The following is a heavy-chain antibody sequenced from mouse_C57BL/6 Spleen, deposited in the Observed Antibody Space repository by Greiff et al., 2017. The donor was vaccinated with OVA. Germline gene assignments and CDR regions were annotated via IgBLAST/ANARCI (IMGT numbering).Heavy chain of an antibody. CDR2: IYPGDGDT. CDR1: GYAFSSSW. V-gene: IGHV1-82*01. J-gene: IGHJ3*01. Sequence: QVQLQQSGPELVKPGASVKISCKASGYAFSSSWMNWVKQRPGKGLEWIGRIYPGDGDTNYTGKFKGKATLTADKSSSTAYMQLSSLTSEDSAVYFCARSSGDYYGSSYGFAYWGQGTLVTVSA. CDR3: ARSSGDYYGSSYGFAY. D-gene: IGHD1-1*01.